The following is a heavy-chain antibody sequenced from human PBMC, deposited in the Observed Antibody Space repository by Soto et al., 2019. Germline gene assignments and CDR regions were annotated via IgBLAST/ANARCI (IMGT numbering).Heavy chain of an antibody. CDR2: ISSSGSTI. Sequence: PGGSLRLSCAASGFTFSDYYMSWIRQAPGKGLEWVSYISSSGSTIYYADSVKGRFTISRDNAKNSLYLQMNSLRAEDTAVYYCARARSPRLLWSRFFDYWGQGTLVTVSS. J-gene: IGHJ4*02. CDR1: GFTFSDYY. CDR3: ARARSPRLLWSRFFDY. V-gene: IGHV3-11*01. D-gene: IGHD3-10*01.